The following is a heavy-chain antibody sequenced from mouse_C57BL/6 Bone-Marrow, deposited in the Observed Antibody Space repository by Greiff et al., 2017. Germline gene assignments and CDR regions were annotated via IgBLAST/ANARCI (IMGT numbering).Heavy chain of an antibody. CDR2: INPSTGGT. CDR3: ANGHYYAMDY. D-gene: IGHD1-2*01. Sequence: EVQLQQSGPELVKPGASVKISCKASGYSFTGYYMNWVKQSPEKSLEWIGEINPSTGGTTYNKKFKAKATLTVDKSSSTAYMQRKSLTSEDSAVYYCANGHYYAMDYWGQGTSVTVSS. J-gene: IGHJ4*01. CDR1: GYSFTGYY. V-gene: IGHV1-42*01.